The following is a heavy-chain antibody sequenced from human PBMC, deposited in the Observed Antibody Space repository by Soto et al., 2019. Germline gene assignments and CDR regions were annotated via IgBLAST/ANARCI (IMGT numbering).Heavy chain of an antibody. CDR2: ISGSGGST. D-gene: IGHD4-17*01. Sequence: GGSLRLSCAASGFTFSSYAMSWVRQAPGKGLEWVSAISGSGGSTYYADSVKGRFTISRDNSKNTLYLQMNSLRAEDTAVYYCAKADFVLRGLRFLSNFDHWGQGTLVTVSS. CDR1: GFTFSSYA. J-gene: IGHJ4*02. V-gene: IGHV3-23*01. CDR3: AKADFVLRGLRFLSNFDH.